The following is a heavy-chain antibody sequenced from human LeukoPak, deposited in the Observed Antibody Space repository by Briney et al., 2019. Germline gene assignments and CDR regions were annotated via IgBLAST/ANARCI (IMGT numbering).Heavy chain of an antibody. CDR3: ARGLREYSGIDY. CDR2: IKEDGSER. Sequence: GGSLRLSCAASGFTFSTYWMSWVRQAPGKGLEWVANIKEDGSERYYVDSVKGGFTISRDNAKNSLYLQMNSLRAEDTAVYYCARGLREYSGIDYWGLGTLVTVSS. J-gene: IGHJ4*02. CDR1: GFTFSTYW. V-gene: IGHV3-7*05. D-gene: IGHD5-12*01.